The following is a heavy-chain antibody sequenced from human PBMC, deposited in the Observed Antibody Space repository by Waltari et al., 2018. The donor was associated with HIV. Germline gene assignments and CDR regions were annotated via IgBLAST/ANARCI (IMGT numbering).Heavy chain of an antibody. CDR1: GFTFSKAW. D-gene: IGHD3-22*01. CDR3: TTDEFYYGNSGYFDY. V-gene: IGHV3-15*05. CDR2: IKSKADGGTT. J-gene: IGHJ4*02. Sequence: EVQLVESGGDLVKPGGCLSLSCAASGFTFSKAWMIWVRQAPGEGPEWVGRIKSKADGGTTDYAAPVKGRFTISRDDSKNTLYLQMNSLRFEDTAVYYCTTDEFYYGNSGYFDYWGQGTLVTVSS.